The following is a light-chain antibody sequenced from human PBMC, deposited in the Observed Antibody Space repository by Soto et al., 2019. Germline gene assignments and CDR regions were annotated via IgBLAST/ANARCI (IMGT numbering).Light chain of an antibody. CDR2: GAS. CDR3: QHYNNWPRT. J-gene: IGKJ1*01. Sequence: EIVMTQSPATLSVSPGERATLSCRASHSVSSNLAWYQQKPGQAPRLLIYGASTRPTGIPARFSGSRSGTEFTLTISSLQSEDFAVYYCQHYNNWPRTFGQGTKVEIK. V-gene: IGKV3-15*01. CDR1: HSVSSN.